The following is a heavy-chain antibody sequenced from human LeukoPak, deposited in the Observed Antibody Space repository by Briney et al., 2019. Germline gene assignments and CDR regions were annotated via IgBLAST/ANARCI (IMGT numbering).Heavy chain of an antibody. CDR3: ARYSAPVTSIDY. V-gene: IGHV4-59*01. CDR2: IYYGGST. J-gene: IGHJ4*02. Sequence: PPETLSLTCTVSGGSISGYYWSWIRQSPGKGLEWIGYIYYGGSTNHNPSLKSRVTISVDTKNQFSLKLSSVTAADTAVYYCARYSAPVTSIDYWGQGTLVTVSS. CDR1: GGSISGYY. D-gene: IGHD2-21*02.